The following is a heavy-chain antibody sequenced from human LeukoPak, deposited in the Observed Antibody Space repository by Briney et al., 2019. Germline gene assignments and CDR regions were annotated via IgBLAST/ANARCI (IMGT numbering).Heavy chain of an antibody. D-gene: IGHD6-6*01. CDR3: VKVIGISVRPSLPFES. Sequence: HSGGSLRLSCAASGFTVSSNYMSWVRQAPGKGLEWVSVIYSGGSTYYADSVKGRFTISRDNSKNTLYLQMNSLRNEDTAVYYCVKVIGISVRPSLPFESWGQGTLVSVSS. V-gene: IGHV3-53*05. J-gene: IGHJ4*02. CDR1: GFTVSSNY. CDR2: IYSGGST.